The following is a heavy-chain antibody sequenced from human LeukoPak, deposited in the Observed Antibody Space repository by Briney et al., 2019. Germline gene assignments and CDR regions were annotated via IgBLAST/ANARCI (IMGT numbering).Heavy chain of an antibody. J-gene: IGHJ4*02. Sequence: SQTLSLTCTVPGDSISSRDYYWTWIRQHPGKGLEWIGYISYSGSTYYNPSLKSRLTISRDTSKNQFSLSLTSVTAADTAVYYCSRSSGSRDPQDYWGQGTLVSVSS. CDR1: GDSISSRDYY. CDR2: ISYSGST. V-gene: IGHV4-31*03. D-gene: IGHD2-2*01. CDR3: SRSSGSRDPQDY.